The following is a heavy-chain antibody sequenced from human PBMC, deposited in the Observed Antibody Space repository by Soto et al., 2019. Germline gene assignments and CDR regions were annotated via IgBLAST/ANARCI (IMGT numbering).Heavy chain of an antibody. CDR1: GGSISSSSYY. J-gene: IGHJ4*02. CDR3: ATPTWIQLWSEN. V-gene: IGHV4-39*01. Sequence: QLQLQESGPGLVKPSETLSLTCTVSGGSISSSSYYWGWIRQPPGKGLEWIGSIYYSGSTYYNPSLKRRVTLSVDRSKHQFSQQLSSVTAADTAVYCGATPTWIQLWSENWGQGTLVTVSS. D-gene: IGHD5-18*01. CDR2: IYYSGST.